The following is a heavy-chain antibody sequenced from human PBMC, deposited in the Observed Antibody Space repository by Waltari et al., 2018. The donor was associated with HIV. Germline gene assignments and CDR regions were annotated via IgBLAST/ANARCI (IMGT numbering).Heavy chain of an antibody. V-gene: IGHV1-3*01. CDR1: GSSPSDFV. CDR3: ARGTTWLANVLES. Sequence: QVPLVQSGPEVKRPGAPVNISCEAAGSSPSDFVVHWVRQAPGQGLEWMGWINLALDERRVSERFQRRVSLNRDTSQTTVFMKLINLRSDDTAVYFCARGTTWLANVLESWGQGTLVTVSS. CDR2: INLALDER. D-gene: IGHD6-19*01. J-gene: IGHJ1*01.